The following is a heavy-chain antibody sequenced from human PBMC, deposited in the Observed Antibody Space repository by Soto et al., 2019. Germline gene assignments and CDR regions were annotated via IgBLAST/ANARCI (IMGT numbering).Heavy chain of an antibody. D-gene: IGHD6-13*01. CDR1: GFTCSRYA. CDR3: AKDREWSSNWYY. J-gene: IGHJ4*02. V-gene: IGHV3-23*01. CDR2: ISGSGGST. Sequence: EVQLLESGGGLVQPGGSLRLSCAASGFTCSRYAMSWVRQAPGKGLEWVSAISGSGGSTYYADSVKGRFTISRDNSKNTLYLELNSLRAEDTAVYYCAKDREWSSNWYYWGQGTLVTVSS.